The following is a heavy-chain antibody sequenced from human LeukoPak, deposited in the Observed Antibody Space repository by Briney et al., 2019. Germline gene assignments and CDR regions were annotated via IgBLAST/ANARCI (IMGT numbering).Heavy chain of an antibody. CDR3: ARVPHRYSSGWYGRFSFDY. Sequence: PSETLSLTCTVSGGSIRSSSYYWGWIRQPPGKGLEWIGEINHSGSTNYNPSLKSRVTISVDTSKNQFSLKLSSVTAADTAVYYCARVPHRYSSGWYGRFSFDYWGQGTLVTVSS. CDR1: GGSIRSSSYY. D-gene: IGHD6-19*01. J-gene: IGHJ4*02. V-gene: IGHV4-39*07. CDR2: INHSGST.